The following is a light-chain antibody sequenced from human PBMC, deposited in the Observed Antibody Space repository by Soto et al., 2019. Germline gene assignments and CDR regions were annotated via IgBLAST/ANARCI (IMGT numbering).Light chain of an antibody. Sequence: EFVFTHSPFTLSLSPVERATLSCMASQSVSSYLAWYQQKPGQAPRLLIYDASNRATGIPARFSGSGSGTDFTLTISSLQPEDFATYYCQQTYTTPEINFGQGTRLEIK. V-gene: IGKV3-11*01. CDR3: QQTYTTPEIN. CDR1: QSVSSY. J-gene: IGKJ5*01. CDR2: DAS.